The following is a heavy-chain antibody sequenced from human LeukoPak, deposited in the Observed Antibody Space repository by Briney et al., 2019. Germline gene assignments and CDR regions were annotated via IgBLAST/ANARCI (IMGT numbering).Heavy chain of an antibody. V-gene: IGHV3-49*03. CDR2: IKSIGYGGTT. D-gene: IGHD6-13*01. J-gene: IGHJ4*02. CDR3: SRGGHSSSWYPFDY. Sequence: GGSLRLSCTASGFHFGDYAMSWFRQAPGKGLEGVGFIKSIGYGGTTEYAASVKGRLTISRDDCKSLAYLQMNSLKSEDTAVYYCSRGGHSSSWYPFDYWGQGTLVTVSS. CDR1: GFHFGDYA.